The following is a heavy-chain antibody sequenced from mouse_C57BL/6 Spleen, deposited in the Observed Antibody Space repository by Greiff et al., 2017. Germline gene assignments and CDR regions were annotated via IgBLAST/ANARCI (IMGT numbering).Heavy chain of an antibody. D-gene: IGHD2-1*01. CDR2: IYPGSGNT. CDR3: ARWDYGNDAYYFDY. J-gene: IGHJ2*01. CDR1: GYSFTSYY. V-gene: IGHV1-66*01. Sequence: QVQLQQSGPELVKPGASVKISCKASGYSFTSYYIHWVKQRPGQGLEWIGWIYPGSGNTKYNEKFKGKATLTADTSSSTAYMQLSSLTSEDSAVYYGARWDYGNDAYYFDYWGQGTTLTVSS.